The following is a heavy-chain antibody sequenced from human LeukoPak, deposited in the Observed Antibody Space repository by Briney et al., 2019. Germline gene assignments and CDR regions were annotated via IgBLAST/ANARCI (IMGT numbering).Heavy chain of an antibody. Sequence: ASVKVSCKASGGTFSSYAISWVRQAPGQGLEWMGGIIPIFGTANYAQKFQGRVTITADESTSTAYMELSSLRSEDTAVYYCARGAQSMIVSKFDYWGQGTLVTVSS. CDR1: GGTFSSYA. J-gene: IGHJ4*02. D-gene: IGHD3-22*01. CDR3: ARGAQSMIVSKFDY. CDR2: IIPIFGTA. V-gene: IGHV1-69*13.